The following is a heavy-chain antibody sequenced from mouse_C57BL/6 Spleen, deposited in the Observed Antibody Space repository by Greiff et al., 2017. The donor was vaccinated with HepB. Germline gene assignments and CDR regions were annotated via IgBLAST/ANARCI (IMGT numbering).Heavy chain of an antibody. CDR3: ARGEGDY. Sequence: EVKLVESGGGLVKPGGSLKLSCAASGFTFSDYGMHWVRQAPEKGLEWVAYISSGSSTNYYADTVKGRFTISRDNAKNTLFLQMTSLRSEETDMYYWARGEGDYWGQGTTLTVSS. CDR2: ISSGSSTN. J-gene: IGHJ2*01. V-gene: IGHV5-17*01. CDR1: GFTFSDYG.